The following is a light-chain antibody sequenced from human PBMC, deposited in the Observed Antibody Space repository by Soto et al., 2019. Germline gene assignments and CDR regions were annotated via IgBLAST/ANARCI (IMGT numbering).Light chain of an antibody. CDR2: XXN. CDR1: GXSIGTNT. V-gene: IGLV1-44*01. CDR3: AAWDGSLNNVL. Sequence: QSVLTXPXSASXTPGXXXXISXXGSGXSIGTNTVNWYRQLPGTAPKLLIXXXNQRPSGVPDRFSGSKSGTSASLAISGLQSEDEADYYCAAWDGSLNNVLFGGGTKLTVL. J-gene: IGLJ2*01.